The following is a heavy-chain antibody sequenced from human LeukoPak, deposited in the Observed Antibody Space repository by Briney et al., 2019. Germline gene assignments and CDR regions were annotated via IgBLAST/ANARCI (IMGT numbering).Heavy chain of an antibody. Sequence: TPSETLSLTCAVYGGSFSGYYWSWIRQPPGKGLEWIGEINHSGSTNYNPSLKSRVTISVDTSKNQFSLKLSSVTAAGTAVYYCARDNVLLWFGENAFDIWGQGTMVTVSS. CDR1: GGSFSGYY. V-gene: IGHV4-34*01. CDR3: ARDNVLLWFGENAFDI. CDR2: INHSGST. D-gene: IGHD3-10*01. J-gene: IGHJ3*02.